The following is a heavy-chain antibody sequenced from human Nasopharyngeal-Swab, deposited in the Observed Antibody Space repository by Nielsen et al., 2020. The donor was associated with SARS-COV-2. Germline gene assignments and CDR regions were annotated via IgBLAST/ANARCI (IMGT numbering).Heavy chain of an antibody. CDR2: ISYDGANK. J-gene: IGHJ4*02. Sequence: VRQMPGKGLEWVGLISYDGANKHYADSVKGRISISRNNFNNTLYLEMNTLRPEDTAIYYCARVSSKRFTFDYWGQGALVTVSS. CDR3: ARVSSKRFTFDY. D-gene: IGHD3-16*01. V-gene: IGHV3-30-3*01.